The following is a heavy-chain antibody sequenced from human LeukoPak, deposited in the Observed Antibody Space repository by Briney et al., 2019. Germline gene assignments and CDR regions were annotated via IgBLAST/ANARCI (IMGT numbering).Heavy chain of an antibody. CDR3: ARGTEYSSYYYYYYMDV. Sequence: SVKVSCKASGGTFSSYAISWVRQAPGQGLEWMGEIIPIFGTANYAQKFQGRVTITTDESTSTAYMELSSLRSEDTAVYYCARGTEYSSYYYYYYMDVWGKGTTVTVSS. CDR1: GGTFSSYA. J-gene: IGHJ6*03. V-gene: IGHV1-69*05. CDR2: IIPIFGTA. D-gene: IGHD6-6*01.